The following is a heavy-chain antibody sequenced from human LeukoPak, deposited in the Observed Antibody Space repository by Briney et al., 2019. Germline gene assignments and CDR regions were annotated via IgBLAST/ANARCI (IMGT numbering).Heavy chain of an antibody. CDR1: GFTFSSYA. D-gene: IGHD4-17*01. V-gene: IGHV3-23*01. Sequence: GGSLRLSCAASGFTFSSYAMSWVRQAPGKGLEWVSAISGSGGSTYYADSVKGRFTISRDNSKNTLYLQMNSLRAGDTAVYYCAKSLTRVTTVTEEVAFDYWGQGTLVTVSS. CDR2: ISGSGGST. J-gene: IGHJ4*02. CDR3: AKSLTRVTTVTEEVAFDY.